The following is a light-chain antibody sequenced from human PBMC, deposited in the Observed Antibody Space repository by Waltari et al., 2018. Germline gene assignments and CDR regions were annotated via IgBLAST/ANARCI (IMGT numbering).Light chain of an antibody. V-gene: IGLV1-44*01. J-gene: IGLJ3*02. Sequence: QSVLTQPPSASGTPGQRVTISCSGSSSNXGSNTVNWYQQLPGTAPKLLIYSNNQRPSGVPDRFSGSKSGTSASLAISGLQSEDEADYYCAAWDDSLNGWVFGGGTKLTVL. CDR1: SSNXGSNT. CDR2: SNN. CDR3: AAWDDSLNGWV.